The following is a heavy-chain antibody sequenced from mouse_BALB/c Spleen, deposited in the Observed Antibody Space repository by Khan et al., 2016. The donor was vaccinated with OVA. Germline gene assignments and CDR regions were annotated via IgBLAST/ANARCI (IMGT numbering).Heavy chain of an antibody. CDR1: GFNIKDTY. V-gene: IGHV14-3*02. CDR3: ARDGSSWYFDV. Sequence: VQLQQPGAELVKPGASVKLSCTASGFNIKDTYMHWVKQRPEQGLEWIGRIDPANGNTKYDPKFQGKATITADTSSNTAYLQLSSLTSEDTAVDYGARDGSSWYFDVWGAGTTVTVSS. CDR2: IDPANGNT. D-gene: IGHD1-1*01. J-gene: IGHJ1*01.